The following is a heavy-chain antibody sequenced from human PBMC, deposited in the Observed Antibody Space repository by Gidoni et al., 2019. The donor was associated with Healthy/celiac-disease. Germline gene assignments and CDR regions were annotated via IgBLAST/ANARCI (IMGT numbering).Heavy chain of an antibody. CDR2: ISAYNGNT. CDR1: GYTFTSSG. D-gene: IGHD3-3*01. V-gene: IGHV1-18*01. J-gene: IGHJ6*04. CDR3: ARAATYYDFWSGGYYGGYGMDV. Sequence: QVQLVQSGAEVKKPGASVKVSCKASGYTFTSSGISWVRQAPGQGLEWMGWISAYNGNTNYAQKLQGRVTMTTDTSTSTAYMELRSLRSDDTAVYYCARAATYYDFWSGGYYGGYGMDVWGKGTTVTVSS.